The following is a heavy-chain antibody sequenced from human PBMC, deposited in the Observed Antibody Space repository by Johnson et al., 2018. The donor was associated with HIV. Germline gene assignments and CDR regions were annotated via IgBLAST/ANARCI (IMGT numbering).Heavy chain of an antibody. D-gene: IGHD3-10*01. J-gene: IGHJ3*01. CDR1: GFTFDDYA. Sequence: VQLVESGGGLVQPGRSLRLSCAASGFTFDDYAMHWVRQAPGKGLEWVSAISGSGGSTYYADSVKGRFTISRDNSKNTLYLQMNSLRPEDTAVYYCAKGMGLSIGELSDAFHFWGLGTVVTVSS. V-gene: IGHV3-23*04. CDR2: ISGSGGST. CDR3: AKGMGLSIGELSDAFHF.